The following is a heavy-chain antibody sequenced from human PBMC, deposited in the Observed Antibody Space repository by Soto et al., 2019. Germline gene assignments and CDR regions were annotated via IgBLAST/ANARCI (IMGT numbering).Heavy chain of an antibody. CDR2: INHSGST. CDR3: ARDPPNDYGDNKPKVGYAPASDAFDI. D-gene: IGHD4-17*01. Sequence: SETLSLTCAVYGGSFSGYYWSWIRQPPGKGLEWIGEINHSGSTNYNPSLKSRVTISVDTSRNQFSLKLSSVTAADTAVYYCARDPPNDYGDNKPKVGYAPASDAFDIWGQGTMVTVSS. V-gene: IGHV4-34*01. J-gene: IGHJ3*02. CDR1: GGSFSGYY.